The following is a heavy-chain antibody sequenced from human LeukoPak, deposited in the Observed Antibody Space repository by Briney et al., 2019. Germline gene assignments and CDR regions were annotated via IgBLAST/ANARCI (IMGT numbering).Heavy chain of an antibody. J-gene: IGHJ5*02. D-gene: IGHD3-22*01. CDR2: IIPIFGTA. V-gene: IGHV1-69*05. CDR1: GGTFSSYA. Sequence: SVKVSCKASGGTFSSYAISWVRQAPGPRLEWMGGIIPIFGTANYAQKFQGRVTITTDESTSTAYMELHSLRYEDTAVYYCARGGIYYYDSSGYLSNYFDPWGQGTLVTVSS. CDR3: ARGGIYYYDSSGYLSNYFDP.